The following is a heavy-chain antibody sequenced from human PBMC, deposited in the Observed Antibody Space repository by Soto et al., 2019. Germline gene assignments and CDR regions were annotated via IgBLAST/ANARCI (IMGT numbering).Heavy chain of an antibody. J-gene: IGHJ4*02. CDR2: INAGNGDT. CDR1: GYTFTDYA. D-gene: IGHD6-6*01. CDR3: TRDLTEQSTSYPFDC. V-gene: IGHV1-3*01. Sequence: QVQLAQSGAEVRKPGASVKISCEDSGYTFTDYAIHWVRQAPGQRFEWMGWINAGNGDTKFSRRVQGRVSISRDISASTVYMELSILTPEDTAVYYCTRDLTEQSTSYPFDCWGQGTLVTVSP.